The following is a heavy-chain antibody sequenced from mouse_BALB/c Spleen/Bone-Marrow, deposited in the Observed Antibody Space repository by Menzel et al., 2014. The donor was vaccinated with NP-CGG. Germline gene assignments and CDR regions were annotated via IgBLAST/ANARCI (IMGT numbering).Heavy chain of an antibody. J-gene: IGHJ2*01. Sequence: VQLQQSGAELMKPGDSVKISCKATGYTFSNYWIDWVKQRPGHGLEWIGEILPGSGTANYNDKFKGKATFTADTSSNTAYMQLISLTSEYSALCYCPMASVVPYYFDNWGQGTTLTVSS. V-gene: IGHV1-9*01. CDR2: ILPGSGTA. CDR3: PMASVVPYYFDN. D-gene: IGHD1-1*01. CDR1: GYTFSNYW.